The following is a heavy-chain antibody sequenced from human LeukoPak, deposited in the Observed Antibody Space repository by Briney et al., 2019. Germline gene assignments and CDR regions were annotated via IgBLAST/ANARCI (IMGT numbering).Heavy chain of an antibody. Sequence: ASVKASCKASGYTFTGYYMHWVRQAPGQGLEWMGWINPNSGGTNYAQKFQGRVTMTRDTSISTAYMELSRLRSDDTAVYYCARADYDILTGYYETLNWFDPWGQGTLVTVSS. D-gene: IGHD3-9*01. CDR3: ARADYDILTGYYETLNWFDP. V-gene: IGHV1-2*02. J-gene: IGHJ5*02. CDR1: GYTFTGYY. CDR2: INPNSGGT.